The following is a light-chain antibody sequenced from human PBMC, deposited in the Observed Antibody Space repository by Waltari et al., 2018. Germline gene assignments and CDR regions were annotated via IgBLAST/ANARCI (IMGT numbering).Light chain of an antibody. Sequence: QSALTQPASVSGSPAQSITISCTGTSSDVGGYNYVSWYHQHPGKVPKLLIFAVSNRPSGVSHRFSGSKSGNTASLTISGLQAEDESDYYCCSFTSRSTWVFGGGTKLTVL. CDR3: CSFTSRSTWV. V-gene: IGLV2-14*01. CDR1: SSDVGGYNY. J-gene: IGLJ3*02. CDR2: AVS.